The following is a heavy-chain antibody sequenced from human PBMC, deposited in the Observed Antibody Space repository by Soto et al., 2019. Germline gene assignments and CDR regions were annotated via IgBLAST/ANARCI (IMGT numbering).Heavy chain of an antibody. CDR3: ANIYSSSWFNWFDP. V-gene: IGHV1-69*02. Sequence: SVKVSCKASGGTFSSYTISWVRQAPGQGLEWMGRIIPILGIANYAQKFQGRVTITADKSTSTAYMELSSLRSEDTAVYYCANIYSSSWFNWFDPWGQGTLVTVSS. CDR2: IIPILGIA. CDR1: GGTFSSYT. J-gene: IGHJ5*02. D-gene: IGHD6-13*01.